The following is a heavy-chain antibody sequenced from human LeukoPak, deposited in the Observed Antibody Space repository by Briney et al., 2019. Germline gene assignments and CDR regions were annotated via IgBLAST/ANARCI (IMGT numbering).Heavy chain of an antibody. D-gene: IGHD3-10*01. CDR3: ARDLPPFGWFGDHYNWFDP. J-gene: IGHJ5*02. V-gene: IGHV1-18*01. CDR1: GYTFTSYV. CDR2: INAYNGNT. Sequence: ASVKVSCKASGYTFTSYVISWLRQAPGQGLDWMGWINAYNGNTNYEQKLQGRVTMTTDTYTSTAYMELRSLRSDDTAVYYCARDLPPFGWFGDHYNWFDPWGQGTMVTVSS.